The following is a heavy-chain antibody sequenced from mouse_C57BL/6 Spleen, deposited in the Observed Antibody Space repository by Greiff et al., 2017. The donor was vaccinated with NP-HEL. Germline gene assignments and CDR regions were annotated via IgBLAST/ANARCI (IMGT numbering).Heavy chain of an antibody. Sequence: QVQLQQPGAELVKPGASVKLSCKASGYTFTSYWMHWVKQRPGQGLEWIGMIHPNSGSTNYNEKFKSKATLTVDKSSSPAYMQLSSLPSEDSAVYYCMVPLEPYYLDYWGQGTTLTVSS. V-gene: IGHV1-64*01. D-gene: IGHD1-1*02. J-gene: IGHJ2*01. CDR2: IHPNSGST. CDR3: MVPLEPYYLDY. CDR1: GYTFTSYW.